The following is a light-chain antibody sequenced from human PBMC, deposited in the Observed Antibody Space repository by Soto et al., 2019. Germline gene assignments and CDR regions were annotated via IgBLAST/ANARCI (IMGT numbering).Light chain of an antibody. CDR3: QQRDKWPRT. CDR1: QSVGSY. V-gene: IGKV3-11*01. Sequence: EIVLTQSPATLSLSPGERATLSCRASQSVGSYLACYQHKPGQAPRLLIYGAYNRATEIPGRFSGRGSRTDFTLTLSRLESGDSAVYYCQQRDKWPRTFGQGTKLEIK. J-gene: IGKJ2*01. CDR2: GAY.